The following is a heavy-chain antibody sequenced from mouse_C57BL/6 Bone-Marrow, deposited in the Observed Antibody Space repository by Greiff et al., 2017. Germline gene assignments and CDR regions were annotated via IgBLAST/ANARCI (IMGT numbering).Heavy chain of an antibody. J-gene: IGHJ2*01. CDR1: GFTIKDYS. CDR3: ATAAQATADY. CDR2: IDPGDGDT. Sequence: VQLLQSGAELVKPGASVKLSCTASGFTIKDYSMSWVNQRTEQGLEWIARIDPGDGDTKYAPKVQGRVTITADTATNTAYLQLSSLTSEDTAVYYCATAAQATADYWGQGTTLTVSS. D-gene: IGHD3-2*02. V-gene: IGHV14-2*01.